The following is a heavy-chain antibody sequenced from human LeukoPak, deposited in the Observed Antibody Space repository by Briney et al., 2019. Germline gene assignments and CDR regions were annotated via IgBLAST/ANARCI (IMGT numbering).Heavy chain of an antibody. V-gene: IGHV3-30-3*01. Sequence: GRSLRLSCAASGFTFSSYAMHWVRQAPGKGLEWVAVIPYDGSNKYYADSVKGRFTISRDNSKNTLYLQMNSLRAEDTAVYYCARPHSSGWYWYYFDYWGQGTLVTVSS. CDR2: IPYDGSNK. J-gene: IGHJ4*02. D-gene: IGHD6-19*01. CDR1: GFTFSSYA. CDR3: ARPHSSGWYWYYFDY.